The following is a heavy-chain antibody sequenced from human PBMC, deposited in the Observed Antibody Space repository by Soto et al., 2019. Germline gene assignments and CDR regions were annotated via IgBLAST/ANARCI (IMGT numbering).Heavy chain of an antibody. CDR1: GYTFTSYA. J-gene: IGHJ4*02. D-gene: IGHD3-9*01. Sequence: ASVKVSCKASGYTFTSYAMHWVRQAPGQRLEWMGWINAGNGNTKYSQKFQGRATITRDTSASTAYMELSSLRSEDTAVYFCARDDARYDVLTAFYFDQWGQGTPVTVSS. V-gene: IGHV1-3*01. CDR3: ARDDARYDVLTAFYFDQ. CDR2: INAGNGNT.